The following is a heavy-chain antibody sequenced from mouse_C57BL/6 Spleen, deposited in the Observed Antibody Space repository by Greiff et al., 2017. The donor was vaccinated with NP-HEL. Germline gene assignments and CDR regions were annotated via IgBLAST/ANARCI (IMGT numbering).Heavy chain of an antibody. V-gene: IGHV5-17*01. CDR2: ISSGSSTI. D-gene: IGHD2-4*01. CDR3: ARDHYDLWYFDV. Sequence: EVKLVESGGGLVKPGGSLKLSCAASGFTFSDYGMHWVRQAPEKGLEWVAYISSGSSTIYYADTVKGRFTISRDNAKNTLFLQMTSLRSEDTAMYYFARDHYDLWYFDVWGTGTTVTVSS. CDR1: GFTFSDYG. J-gene: IGHJ1*03.